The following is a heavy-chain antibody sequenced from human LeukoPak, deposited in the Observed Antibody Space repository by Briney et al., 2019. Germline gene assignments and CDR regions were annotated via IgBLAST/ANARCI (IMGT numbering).Heavy chain of an antibody. CDR2: INTNTRNP. CDR1: GYTFTSYA. Sequence: GASVRVSCKASGYTFTSYAMNWVRQAPGQELEGMGWINTNTRNPTYAQGFTGRVVFSLDTSVSTAYLQISSLKAEDTAVYYCARVDLWFGELSYWFDPWGQGTLVTVSS. D-gene: IGHD3-10*01. V-gene: IGHV7-4-1*02. CDR3: ARVDLWFGELSYWFDP. J-gene: IGHJ5*02.